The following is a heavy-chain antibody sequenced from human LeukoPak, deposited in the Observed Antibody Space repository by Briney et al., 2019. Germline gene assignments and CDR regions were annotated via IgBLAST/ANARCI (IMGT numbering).Heavy chain of an antibody. D-gene: IGHD3-22*01. Sequence: GGSLRLSCAASGFTFSSYGMHWVRQAPGKGLEWVAVISYDGSNKYYADSVKGRFTISRDNSKNTLYLQMNSPRAEDTAVYYCAKALFDSSGYPYYYYGMDVWGQGTTVTVSS. CDR1: GFTFSSYG. J-gene: IGHJ6*02. CDR3: AKALFDSSGYPYYYYGMDV. CDR2: ISYDGSNK. V-gene: IGHV3-30*18.